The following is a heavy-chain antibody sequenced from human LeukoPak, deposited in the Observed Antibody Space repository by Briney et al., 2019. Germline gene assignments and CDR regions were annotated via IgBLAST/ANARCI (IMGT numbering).Heavy chain of an antibody. V-gene: IGHV3-64D*06. Sequence: RGSLRLSCSVSGFTFSTYVMHWVRQAPGKGLEYVSAISSNGDNTYYADSVKGRFTISRDNSKNTLYLQMSSLRADDTAVYYCVRGAGYGGQGTRVTVSS. CDR1: GFTFSTYV. CDR3: VRGAGY. CDR2: ISSNGDNT. J-gene: IGHJ4*02.